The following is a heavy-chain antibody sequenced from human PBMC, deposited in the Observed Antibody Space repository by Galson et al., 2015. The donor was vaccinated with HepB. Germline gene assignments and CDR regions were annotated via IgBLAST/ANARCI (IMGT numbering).Heavy chain of an antibody. J-gene: IGHJ5*02. CDR1: GGSVSSSNW. V-gene: IGHV4-4*02. Sequence: LSLTCAVSGGSVSSSNWWSWVRQPPGKGLEWIGEIYHSGSTNYNPSLKSRVTISVDKSKNQFSLKLSSVTAADTAVYYCARVGYDILTGSYNWFDPWGQGTLVTVSS. CDR2: IYHSGST. CDR3: ARVGYDILTGSYNWFDP. D-gene: IGHD3-9*01.